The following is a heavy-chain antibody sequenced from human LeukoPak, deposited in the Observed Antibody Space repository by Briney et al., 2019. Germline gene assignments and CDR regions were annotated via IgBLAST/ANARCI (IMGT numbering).Heavy chain of an antibody. Sequence: SETLSLTCTVSGGSISSRSVYWGWIRQPSGKGLEWIATISYSGSTTSYNPSLKSRVTISVDTSKNQFSLKLNSVTAADTAVYYCVRRTSGSYSDYWGQGTLVTVSS. CDR3: VRRTSGSYSDY. V-gene: IGHV4-39*01. J-gene: IGHJ4*02. CDR1: GGSISSRSVY. CDR2: ISYSGSTT. D-gene: IGHD1-26*01.